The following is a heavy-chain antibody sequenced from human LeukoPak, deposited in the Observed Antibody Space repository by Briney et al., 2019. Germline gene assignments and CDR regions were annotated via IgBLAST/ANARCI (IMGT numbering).Heavy chain of an antibody. CDR2: IYYSGST. Sequence: PSQTLSLTCTVSGGSISSGGYYWSWIRQHPGKGLEWIGYIYYSGSTYYNPSLKSRVTISVDTSKNQFSLKLSSVTAADTAVYYCARHRGSYARWFDPWGQGTLVTVSS. CDR3: ARHRGSYARWFDP. CDR1: GGSISSGGYY. J-gene: IGHJ5*02. V-gene: IGHV4-31*03. D-gene: IGHD1-26*01.